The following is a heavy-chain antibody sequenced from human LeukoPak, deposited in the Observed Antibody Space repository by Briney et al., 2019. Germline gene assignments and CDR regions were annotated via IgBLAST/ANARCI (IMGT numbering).Heavy chain of an antibody. D-gene: IGHD5-18*01. Sequence: SETLSLTCTVSGGSISSYYWSWIRQPPGKGLEWIGYIYYSGGTNYNPSLKSRVTISVDTSKNQFSLKLSSVTAADTAVYYCARDRGDTAFDYWGQGTLVTVSS. CDR1: GGSISSYY. V-gene: IGHV4-59*01. CDR3: ARDRGDTAFDY. CDR2: IYYSGGT. J-gene: IGHJ4*02.